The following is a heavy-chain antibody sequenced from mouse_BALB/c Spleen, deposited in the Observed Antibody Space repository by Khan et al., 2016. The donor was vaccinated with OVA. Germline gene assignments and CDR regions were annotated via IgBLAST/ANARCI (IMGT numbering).Heavy chain of an antibody. CDR3: ARPSYYGNPWFTY. CDR1: GFAFISYD. CDR2: ISSGGTYN. J-gene: IGHJ3*01. V-gene: IGHV5-9*02. Sequence: EVMLVESGGGLVKPGGSLKLSCAASGFAFISYDMSWVRQTPEKRLEWVATISSGGTYNYYPDSVKGRFTISSDIARRTLYLQMSSLRSEDTALYYCARPSYYGNPWFTYWGQGTLVTVSA. D-gene: IGHD2-10*01.